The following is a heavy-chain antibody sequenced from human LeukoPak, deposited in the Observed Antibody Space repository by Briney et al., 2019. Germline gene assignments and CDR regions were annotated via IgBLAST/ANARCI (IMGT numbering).Heavy chain of an antibody. CDR1: GFTFSSYA. CDR2: ISYDGSNK. D-gene: IGHD4-23*01. J-gene: IGHJ4*02. Sequence: PGGSLRLSCAASGFTFSSYAMHWVRQAPGKGLEWVAVISYDGSNKYYADSVKGRFTISRDNSKNTLYLQMNSLRAEDTAVYYCARERLRWHYFDYWGQGTLVTVSS. V-gene: IGHV3-30*14. CDR3: ARERLRWHYFDY.